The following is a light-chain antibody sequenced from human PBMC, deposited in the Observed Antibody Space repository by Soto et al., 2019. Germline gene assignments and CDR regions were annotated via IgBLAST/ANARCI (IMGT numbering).Light chain of an antibody. CDR2: GAS. V-gene: IGKV3-15*01. CDR1: QSVSNN. Sequence: EILMTQSPATLSVSPGDRATLSCRASQSVSNNLAWYQQRPGQPPRLLIYGASTRATGIPARVSGSGSGTEFTLTISSLQSEAFAVYYCQQYNDCPPWTFGQGTKVEIK. J-gene: IGKJ1*01. CDR3: QQYNDCPPWT.